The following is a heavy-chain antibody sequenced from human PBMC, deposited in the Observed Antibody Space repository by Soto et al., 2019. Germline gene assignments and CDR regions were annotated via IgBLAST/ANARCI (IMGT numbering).Heavy chain of an antibody. CDR3: AREPRGSSYIDY. CDR1: GGSISSYY. Sequence: PSETLSLTCTVSGGSISSYYWSWIRQPPGKGLEWIGYIYYSGSTNYNPSLKSRATISVDTSKNQFSLKLSSVTAADTAVYYCAREPRGSSYIDYWGQGTLVTVSS. CDR2: IYYSGST. J-gene: IGHJ4*02. V-gene: IGHV4-59*01. D-gene: IGHD6-13*01.